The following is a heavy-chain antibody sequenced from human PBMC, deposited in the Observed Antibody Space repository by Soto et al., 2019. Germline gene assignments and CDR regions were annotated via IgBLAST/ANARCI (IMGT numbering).Heavy chain of an antibody. CDR1: GGSISSYY. D-gene: IGHD2-2*01. CDR2: LYYSGST. J-gene: IGHJ4*02. CDR3: GRHQYYFDY. V-gene: IGHV4-59*01. Sequence: SETLSLTCTVSGGSISSYYWSWIRQPPGKGLEWIGYLYYSGSTNYNPSLKSRVTISVDTSKNQLSLKLSSVTAADTALYYCGRHQYYFDYWGQRTLVPGSS.